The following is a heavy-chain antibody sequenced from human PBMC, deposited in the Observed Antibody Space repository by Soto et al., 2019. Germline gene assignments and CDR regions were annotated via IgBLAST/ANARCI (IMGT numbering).Heavy chain of an antibody. CDR1: GFTFSNYA. Sequence: EVQLLESGGGLVQPGGSLRLSCAVSGFTFSNYAMTWVRQAPGKGLEWVSGIVGNGGSTYYADFVKGRFTISRDNSKNTVYLPTNSLRAEDTAVYYCAKAGGSWFWYFDLWGRGTLVTVSS. CDR3: AKAGGSWFWYFDL. D-gene: IGHD6-13*01. CDR2: IVGNGGST. V-gene: IGHV3-23*01. J-gene: IGHJ2*01.